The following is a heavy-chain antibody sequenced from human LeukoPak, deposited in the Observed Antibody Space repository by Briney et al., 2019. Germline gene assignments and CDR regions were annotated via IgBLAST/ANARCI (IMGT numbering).Heavy chain of an antibody. D-gene: IGHD3-16*02. CDR3: ARAVEVVGFDY. CDR1: GGTFSSYA. J-gene: IGHJ4*02. CDR2: ISAYNGNT. V-gene: IGHV1-18*01. Sequence: GASVKVSCKASGGTFSSYAISWVRQAPGQGLEWMGWISAYNGNTNYAQKLQGRVTMTTDTSTSTAYMELRSLRSDDTAVYYCARAVEVVGFDYWGQGTLVTVSS.